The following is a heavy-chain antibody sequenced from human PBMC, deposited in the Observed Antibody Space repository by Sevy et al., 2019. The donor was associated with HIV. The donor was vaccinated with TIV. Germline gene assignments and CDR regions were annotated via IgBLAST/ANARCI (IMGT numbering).Heavy chain of an antibody. D-gene: IGHD2-2*01. V-gene: IGHV3-30*02. CDR1: GFTFSSYG. CDR3: AKNPVPAAPYYYYGMDV. CDR2: IRYDGSNK. Sequence: GGSLRLSCAASGFTFSSYGMHWVRQAPGKGLEWVAFIRYDGSNKYYADSVKGRFTISRDNSKNTLYLQMNSLSAEDTAVYYCAKNPVPAAPYYYYGMDVWGQGTTVTVSS. J-gene: IGHJ6*02.